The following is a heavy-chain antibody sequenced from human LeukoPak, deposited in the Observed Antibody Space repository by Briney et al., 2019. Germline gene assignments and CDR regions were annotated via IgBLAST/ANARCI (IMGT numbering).Heavy chain of an antibody. D-gene: IGHD6-19*01. CDR2: IYPGDVDA. J-gene: IGHJ3*02. CDR3: ARQYRRYSSGWSNDAFDI. CDR1: GSSFTSYW. Sequence: GESLKSSCKGSGSSFTSYWIGWVRQMPGKGLEWMGIIYPGDVDARYSPSFQGQVTISADKSISTAYLQWSSLNASDTAMYYCARQYRRYSSGWSNDAFDIWGQGTMVTVS. V-gene: IGHV5-51*01.